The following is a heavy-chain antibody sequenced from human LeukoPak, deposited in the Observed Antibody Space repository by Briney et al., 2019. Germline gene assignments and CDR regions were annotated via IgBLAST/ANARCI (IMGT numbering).Heavy chain of an antibody. D-gene: IGHD3-22*01. V-gene: IGHV3-53*01. CDR2: IYSGGDI. CDR3: ARDRGTSGYIFDY. J-gene: IGHJ4*02. Sequence: GGSLRLSCAASGLTFSSNSMRWVRQAPGKGLEWVSVIYSGGDIFYSDYVKGRFTISRDNSKNTVYLQMNNLRAEDTAVYFCARDRGTSGYIFDYWGRGTLVSVS. CDR1: GLTFSSNS.